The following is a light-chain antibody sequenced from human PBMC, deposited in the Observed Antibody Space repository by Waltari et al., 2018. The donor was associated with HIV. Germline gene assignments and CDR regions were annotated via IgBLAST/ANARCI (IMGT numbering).Light chain of an antibody. V-gene: IGLV1-47*01. CDR2: RNN. CDR3: AAWDGSLSGRV. Sequence: QSVLTQPPSASGTPGQRVTISCSGRSSNIGSNYVYWYRQLPGTAPKLLLYRNNQRPSGVPDRFSGSKAGTSASLAISGLRSEDEAAYYCAAWDGSLSGRVFGGGTKLTVL. J-gene: IGLJ3*02. CDR1: SSNIGSNY.